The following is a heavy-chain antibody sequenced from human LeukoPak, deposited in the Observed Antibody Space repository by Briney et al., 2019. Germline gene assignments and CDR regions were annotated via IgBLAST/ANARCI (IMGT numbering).Heavy chain of an antibody. J-gene: IGHJ4*02. CDR2: ISYDGSNK. CDR1: GFTFSSYA. Sequence: PGGSLRLSCAASGFTFSSYAMHWVRQAPGKGLEWVAVISYDGSNKYYADSVKGRFTISRDNSKNTLYLQMNSLRAEDTAVYYCARDSGIAAAGTAPPDYWGQGTLVTVSS. V-gene: IGHV3-30-3*01. CDR3: ARDSGIAAAGTAPPDY. D-gene: IGHD6-13*01.